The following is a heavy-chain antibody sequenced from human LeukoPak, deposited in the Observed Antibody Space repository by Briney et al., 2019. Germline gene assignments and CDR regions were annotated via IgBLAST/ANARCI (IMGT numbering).Heavy chain of an antibody. CDR2: IYSGGNI. Sequence: GGSPRLSCAASGFTVSSTYMSWVRQAPGKGLEWVSVIYSGGNIYYIDSVKGRFTISRDTSKNTLYLQMNSLRVEDTAVYFCASRHCSGGGCYFAGADPFDYWGQGTLVTVSS. D-gene: IGHD2-15*01. CDR3: ASRHCSGGGCYFAGADPFDY. J-gene: IGHJ4*02. CDR1: GFTVSSTY. V-gene: IGHV3-53*01.